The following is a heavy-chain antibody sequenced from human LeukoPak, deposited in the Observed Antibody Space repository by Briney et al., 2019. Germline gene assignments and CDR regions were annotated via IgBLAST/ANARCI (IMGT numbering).Heavy chain of an antibody. CDR1: GFTFSSYA. V-gene: IGHV3-23*01. CDR2: ISGSGANT. D-gene: IGHD3-10*01. CDR3: AKNPFVGYGSDYLDD. J-gene: IGHJ4*02. Sequence: QPGGSLRLSCSASGFTFSSYAMYWVRQAPGKGLEWVSAISGSGANTYNADSVKGRFTISRDNSKNTLYLQMDSLRAEDTSVYYCAKNPFVGYGSDYLDDWGQGTLVSVSS.